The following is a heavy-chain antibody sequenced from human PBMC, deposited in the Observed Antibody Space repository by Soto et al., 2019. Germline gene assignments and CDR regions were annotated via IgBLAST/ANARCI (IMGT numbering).Heavy chain of an antibody. Sequence: PSETLSLTCTVSGGSISSGGYYWSWIRQHPGKGLEWIGYIYYSGSTYYNPSLKSRVTISVDTSKNQFSLKLSSVTAADTAVYYCARGYCSGGSCYWGYNWFDPWGQGTLVTVSS. V-gene: IGHV4-31*03. J-gene: IGHJ5*02. CDR3: ARGYCSGGSCYWGYNWFDP. D-gene: IGHD2-15*01. CDR1: GGSISSGGYY. CDR2: IYYSGST.